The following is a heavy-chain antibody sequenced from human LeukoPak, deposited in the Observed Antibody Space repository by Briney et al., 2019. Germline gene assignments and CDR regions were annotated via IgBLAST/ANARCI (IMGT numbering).Heavy chain of an antibody. J-gene: IGHJ5*02. CDR3: ARRQYYYDSSGYWRNWFDP. CDR1: GGSFSGYY. D-gene: IGHD3-22*01. CDR2: INHSGST. Sequence: SETLSLTCAVYGGSFSGYYWSWIRQPPGKGLEWIGEINHSGSTNYNPSLKSRVTISVDTYRNQFSLKLSSVTAADTAVYYCARRQYYYDSSGYWRNWFDPWGQGTLVTVSS. V-gene: IGHV4-34*01.